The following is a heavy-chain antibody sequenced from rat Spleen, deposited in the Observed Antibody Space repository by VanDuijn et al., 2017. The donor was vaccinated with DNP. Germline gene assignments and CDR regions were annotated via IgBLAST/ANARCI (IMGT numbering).Heavy chain of an antibody. CDR1: GFTFSHYY. CDR3: TKYGRDNSFDY. J-gene: IGHJ2*01. V-gene: IGHV5-25*01. Sequence: EVQLVESGGGLVQPGRSMKLSCAASGFTFSHYYMAWVRQAPTKGLEWVASISTGGGNTYYRDSVEGRFTVSRDYAKNSLYLQMNSLKSEDTATYYCTKYGRDNSFDYWGQGIMVTVSS. CDR2: ISTGGGNT. D-gene: IGHD1-3*01.